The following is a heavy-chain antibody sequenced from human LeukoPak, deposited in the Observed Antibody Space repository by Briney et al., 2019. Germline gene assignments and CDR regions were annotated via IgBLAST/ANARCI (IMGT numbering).Heavy chain of an antibody. Sequence: GGSLRLSCTASGFTFSKYWMTWVRQAPGKGLEWVANIKEEGYEKHYVDSVKGRFTISRDNAENSLSLQMNSLRAEDTALYYCARAGLLWFGESWMDVWGQGTTVTVSS. CDR3: ARAGLLWFGESWMDV. J-gene: IGHJ6*02. V-gene: IGHV3-7*01. D-gene: IGHD3-10*01. CDR1: GFTFSKYW. CDR2: IKEEGYEK.